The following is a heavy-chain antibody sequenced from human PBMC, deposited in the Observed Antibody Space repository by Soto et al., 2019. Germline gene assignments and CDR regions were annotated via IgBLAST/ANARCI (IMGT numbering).Heavy chain of an antibody. CDR3: AKEGDTYSSSQYFDL. Sequence: EVQLLESGGGLVQPGGSLRLSCAASGFTFSSYAMSWVRQAPGKGLEWVSGISGSGGSTYYADSVKGRFTISRDISKDTPYLQMNSLRAGDTAVYHCAKEGDTYSSSQYFDLWGRGTLVTVPS. CDR2: ISGSGGST. V-gene: IGHV3-23*01. CDR1: GFTFSSYA. D-gene: IGHD6-6*01. J-gene: IGHJ2*01.